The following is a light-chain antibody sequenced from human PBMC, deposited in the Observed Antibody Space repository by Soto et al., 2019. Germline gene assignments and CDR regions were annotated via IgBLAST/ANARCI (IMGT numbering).Light chain of an antibody. V-gene: IGLV1-40*01. CDR3: QSYDSSLSGYV. CDR1: SPNIGAGYD. J-gene: IGLJ1*01. CDR2: GNS. Sequence: QSVLTQPPSVSGAPGQRATISCTGSSPNIGAGYDVHWYQQLPGTAPKLLIYGNSNRPSGVPDRFSGSKSGTSASLAITGLQAEDETDYYCQSYDSSLSGYVFGTGTKVTVL.